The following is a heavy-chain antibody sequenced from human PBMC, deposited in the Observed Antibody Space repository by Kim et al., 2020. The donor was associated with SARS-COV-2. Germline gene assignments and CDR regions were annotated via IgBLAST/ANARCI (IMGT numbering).Heavy chain of an antibody. V-gene: IGHV1-18*01. CDR2: ISAYNGNT. Sequence: ASVKVSCKASGYTFTSYGISWVRQAPGQGLEWMGWISAYNGNTNYAQKLQGRVTMTTDTSTSTAYMELRSLRSDDTAVYYCARAPPRRWVVVPAAMPDYYYGMDVWRQGTTVTVSS. CDR3: ARAPPRRWVVVPAAMPDYYYGMDV. J-gene: IGHJ6*02. D-gene: IGHD2-2*01. CDR1: GYTFTSYG.